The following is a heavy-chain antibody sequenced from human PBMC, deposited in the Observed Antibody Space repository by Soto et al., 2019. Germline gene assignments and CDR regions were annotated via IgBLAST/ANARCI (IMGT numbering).Heavy chain of an antibody. CDR1: GGTFSSYA. Sequence: GASVKVSCKASGGTFSSYAISWVRQAPGQGLEWMGGIIPIFGTANYAQKFQGRVTITADESTSTAYMELSSLRSEDTAVYYCARENYYDSSGYYLGAFDIWGQGTMVTVSS. V-gene: IGHV1-69*13. J-gene: IGHJ3*02. CDR2: IIPIFGTA. D-gene: IGHD3-22*01. CDR3: ARENYYDSSGYYLGAFDI.